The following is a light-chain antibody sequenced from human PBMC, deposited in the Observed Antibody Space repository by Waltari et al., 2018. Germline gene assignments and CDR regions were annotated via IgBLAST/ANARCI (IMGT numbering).Light chain of an antibody. V-gene: IGLV2-14*03. J-gene: IGLJ2*01. Sequence: QSALTQPASVSGSPGQSITISCTGTSSDVGGYNYVACYQQYPGKPPKLILFDVSRWPSGVSNRFSGSKSGNTASLTISGLQAEDEADYYCSSYTTTSAIIFGGGTTLTVL. CDR3: SSYTTTSAII. CDR1: SSDVGGYNY. CDR2: DVS.